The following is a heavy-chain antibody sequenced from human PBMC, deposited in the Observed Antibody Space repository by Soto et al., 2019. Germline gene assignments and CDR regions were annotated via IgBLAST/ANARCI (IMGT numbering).Heavy chain of an antibody. CDR3: ARSDRRSNYLWDY. V-gene: IGHV3-23*01. CDR1: GFTFSSYA. D-gene: IGHD4-4*01. J-gene: IGHJ4*02. CDR2: ISGSGGST. Sequence: VQLLESGGGLVQPGGSLRLSCAASGFTFSSYAMSWVRQAPGKGLEWVSAISGSGGSTYYADSVKGRFTISRDNSKNTLYLQMNSLRAEDTAVYYCARSDRRSNYLWDYWGQGTLVTVSS.